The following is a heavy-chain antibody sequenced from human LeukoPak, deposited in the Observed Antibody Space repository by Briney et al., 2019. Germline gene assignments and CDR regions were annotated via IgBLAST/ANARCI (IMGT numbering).Heavy chain of an antibody. CDR2: IYYSGST. D-gene: IGHD2-21*02. V-gene: IGHV4-31*02. Sequence: LRLSCAASGFTFRSYSMTWVRQHPGKGLEWIGYIYYSGSTYYNPSLKSRVTISVDTSKNQFSLKLSSVTAADTAVYYCASFGTAYCGGDCYGDKENWFDPWGQGTLVTVSS. J-gene: IGHJ5*02. CDR1: GFTFRSYS. CDR3: ASFGTAYCGGDCYGDKENWFDP.